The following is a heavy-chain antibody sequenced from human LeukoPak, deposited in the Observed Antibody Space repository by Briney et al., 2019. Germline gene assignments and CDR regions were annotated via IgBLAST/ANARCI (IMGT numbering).Heavy chain of an antibody. CDR2: INHSGST. D-gene: IGHD3-3*01. V-gene: IGHV4-34*01. CDR1: GGSFSGYY. CDR3: ARGSITIFGVVTPNWFDP. J-gene: IGHJ5*02. Sequence: SETLSLTCAVYGGSFSGYYWSWIRQPPGKGVEWIGEINHSGSTNYNPSLKSRVTISVDTSKNQFSLKLSSVTAADTAVYYCARGSITIFGVVTPNWFDPWGQGTLVTVSS.